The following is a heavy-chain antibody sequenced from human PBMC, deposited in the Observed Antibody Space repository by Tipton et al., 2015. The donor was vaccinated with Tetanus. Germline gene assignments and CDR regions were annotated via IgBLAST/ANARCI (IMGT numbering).Heavy chain of an antibody. Sequence: TLSLTCNVSGASINAGGYLWTWVRQHPGKGLEWIGNIYYYTQRTSQIPSLDSRVSISVDTSQKQISLKVNSVTAADTAVYYCARDRGVRGGYYYYHGMDVWGQGTTVTVSS. CDR2: IYYYTQRT. J-gene: IGHJ6*02. V-gene: IGHV4-31*03. D-gene: IGHD3-10*01. CDR3: ARDRGVRGGYYYYHGMDV. CDR1: GASINAGGYL.